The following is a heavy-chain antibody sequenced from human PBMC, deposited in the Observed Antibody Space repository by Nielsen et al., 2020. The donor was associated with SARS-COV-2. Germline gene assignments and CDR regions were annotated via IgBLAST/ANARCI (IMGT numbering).Heavy chain of an antibody. V-gene: IGHV1-2*04. CDR3: ARGRTAMLTVGGGSPLFDY. D-gene: IGHD5-18*01. Sequence: ASVKVSCKVSGYTFTGYYMHWVRQAPGQGLEWMGWINPNSGATNYAQKFQDWVTMTRDTSISTAYMELSRLRSDDTAVYYCARGRTAMLTVGGGSPLFDYWGQGTLVTVSS. CDR1: GYTFTGYY. CDR2: INPNSGAT. J-gene: IGHJ4*02.